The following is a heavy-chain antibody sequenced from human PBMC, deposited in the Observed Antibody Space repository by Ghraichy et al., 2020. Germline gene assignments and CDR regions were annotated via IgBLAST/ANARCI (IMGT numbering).Heavy chain of an antibody. Sequence: GGSLRLSCAASGFTFSSYSMNWVRQAPGKGLEWLSYISSSSSTIYYADSVKGRFTISRDNAKNSLYLQMNSLRDEDTAVYYCASCAAAGSYYYYYGMDVWGQGTTVTVSS. CDR2: ISSSSSTI. J-gene: IGHJ6*02. CDR3: ASCAAAGSYYYYYGMDV. D-gene: IGHD6-13*01. CDR1: GFTFSSYS. V-gene: IGHV3-48*02.